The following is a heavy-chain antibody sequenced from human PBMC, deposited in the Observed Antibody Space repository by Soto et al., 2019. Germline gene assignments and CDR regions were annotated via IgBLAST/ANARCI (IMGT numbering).Heavy chain of an antibody. CDR2: IKDDGSST. CDR1: GFTFSGHW. D-gene: IGHD3-16*02. V-gene: IGHV3-74*01. Sequence: EVQLVESGGGLVQPGGSLRLSCAASGFTFSGHWMHWLRQPPGKGLLWVARIKDDGSSTKYADSVKGRFTISRDNARDTLYLHMNGLIAEDTAIYYCARDRADIVTNYHPMFDYGCLGTLVTVSS. J-gene: IGHJ4*02. CDR3: ARDRADIVTNYHPMFDY.